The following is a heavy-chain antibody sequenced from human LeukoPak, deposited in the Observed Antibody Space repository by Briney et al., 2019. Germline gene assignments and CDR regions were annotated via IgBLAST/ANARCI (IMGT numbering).Heavy chain of an antibody. CDR2: MNPNSGNT. V-gene: IGHV1-8*01. D-gene: IGHD3-3*01. Sequence: ASVKVSCKASGYTFTSYDINWVRQATGQGLEWMGWMNPNSGNTGYAQKFQGRVTMTRNTSISTAYMELSSLRSEDTAVYYCARVPIYHNYDYGMDVWGQGTTVTVSS. CDR1: GYTFTSYD. J-gene: IGHJ6*02. CDR3: ARVPIYHNYDYGMDV.